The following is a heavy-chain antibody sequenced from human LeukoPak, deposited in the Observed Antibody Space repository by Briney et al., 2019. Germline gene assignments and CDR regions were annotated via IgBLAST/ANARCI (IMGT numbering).Heavy chain of an antibody. Sequence: GGSLRLSCAASGLTLSSYAMNWVRQAPGKGLEWVAVLIGSSGATDYADSVKGRFTISRDNSKNTLFLQMNSLRAEDTAIYYCAKGAYDYIEIAYFDYWGQGALVTVSS. D-gene: IGHD5-12*01. J-gene: IGHJ4*02. CDR2: LIGSSGAT. CDR3: AKGAYDYIEIAYFDY. V-gene: IGHV3-23*01. CDR1: GLTLSSYA.